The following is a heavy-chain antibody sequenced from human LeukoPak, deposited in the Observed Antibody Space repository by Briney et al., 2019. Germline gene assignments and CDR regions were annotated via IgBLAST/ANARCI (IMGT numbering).Heavy chain of an antibody. J-gene: IGHJ5*02. CDR1: GDSISSSTYY. V-gene: IGHV4-61*02. Sequence: SETLSLTCTVSGDSISSSTYYWSWIRQPAGKGLERIGRIQSSGNTNYNPSLESRITISRDTSKNLFSLNLRSVTAADTAVYFCARDLGGGWFDPWGQGTLVTVSS. CDR3: ARDLGGGWFDP. D-gene: IGHD3-16*01. CDR2: IQSSGNT.